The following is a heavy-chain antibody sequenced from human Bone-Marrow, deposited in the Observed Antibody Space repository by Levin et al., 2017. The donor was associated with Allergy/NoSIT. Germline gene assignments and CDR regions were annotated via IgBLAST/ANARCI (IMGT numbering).Heavy chain of an antibody. D-gene: IGHD1-1*01. CDR2: ISYRGST. Sequence: SETLSLTCTVSGGSISSAGYHWTWIRQYPGTGLEWIGYISYRGSTYFNPSLKSRLTMSIDTSEQHFSLNLTSVSAADTAIYYCARLDGYSFDYWGQGVLVTVSS. CDR3: ARLDGYSFDY. J-gene: IGHJ4*02. V-gene: IGHV4-31*03. CDR1: GGSISSAGYH.